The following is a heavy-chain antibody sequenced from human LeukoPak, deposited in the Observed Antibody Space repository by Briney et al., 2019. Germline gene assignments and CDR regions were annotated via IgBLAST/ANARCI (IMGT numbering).Heavy chain of an antibody. D-gene: IGHD3-22*01. CDR2: ISSSGSYT. CDR1: GFTFSDYY. J-gene: IGHJ4*02. V-gene: IGHV3-11*03. Sequence: GGSLRLSCAASGFTFSDYYMSWIRQAPGKGLEWVSYISSSGSYTNYADSVKGRFTISRDNAKNSLYLQMNSLRAEDTAVYYCALGYYDSSGYYPSSYWGQGTLVTVSS. CDR3: ALGYYDSSGYYPSSY.